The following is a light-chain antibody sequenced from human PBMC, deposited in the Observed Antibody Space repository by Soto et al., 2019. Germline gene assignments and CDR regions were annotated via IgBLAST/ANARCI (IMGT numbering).Light chain of an antibody. V-gene: IGKV4-1*01. CDR3: QQYYRTPWT. J-gene: IGKJ1*01. CDR1: QSVLYSSNNKNY. CDR2: WAS. Sequence: DIVMTQSPDSLAVSLGDRATINCKSSQSVLYSSNNKNYLAWYQQKPGQPPKLLIYWASTRESGVPDRFSGSGSGTDFTLTISGLQAEDVAVYYCQQYYRTPWTFGQGTKVEIK.